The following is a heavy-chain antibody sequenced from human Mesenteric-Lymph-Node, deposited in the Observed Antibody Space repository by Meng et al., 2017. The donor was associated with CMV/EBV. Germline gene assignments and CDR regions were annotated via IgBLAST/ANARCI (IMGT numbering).Heavy chain of an antibody. J-gene: IGHJ4*02. CDR3: VRDAERCSSTICYIVYFDY. D-gene: IGHD2-2*02. V-gene: IGHV3-7*01. Sequence: GGSLRLSCAASGFTSSGYWMSWVRQAPGKGLEWVASIKQEGSEKYYVDSVTGRFTISRDNAKNSLYLQMNSLTAEDTAVYYCVRDAERCSSTICYIVYFDYWGQGALVTVSS. CDR1: GFTSSGYW. CDR2: IKQEGSEK.